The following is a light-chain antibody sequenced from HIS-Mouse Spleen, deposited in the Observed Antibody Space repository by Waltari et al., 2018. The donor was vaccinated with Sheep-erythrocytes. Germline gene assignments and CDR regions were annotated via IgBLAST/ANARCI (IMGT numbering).Light chain of an antibody. V-gene: IGLV2-23*01. CDR1: SSDVGSYNL. Sequence: QSALTQPASVSGSPGQSITISCTGTSSDVGSYNLVSWYQQHPGKAPKLMIYEGSKRPSGVSKRFSGSKSGNTASLTISVLQAEDEADYYCCSYAGSSTPWVFGGGTKLNVL. J-gene: IGLJ3*02. CDR2: EGS. CDR3: CSYAGSSTPWV.